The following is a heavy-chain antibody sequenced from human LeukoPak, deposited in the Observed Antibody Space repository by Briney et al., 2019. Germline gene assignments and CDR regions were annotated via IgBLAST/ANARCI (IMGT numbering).Heavy chain of an antibody. Sequence: GGSLRLSCVVSGFTFSSCAMNWVRQAPGKGREWVAGTGGSGSGTYYADSVKGRFTISRDNSKNTLYLQMFSLRAEDTVIYCCAQDETGYYKVIDNWGQGTLVTVSS. CDR3: AQDETGYYKVIDN. J-gene: IGHJ4*02. CDR2: TGGSGSGT. V-gene: IGHV3-23*01. D-gene: IGHD3-9*01. CDR1: GFTFSSCA.